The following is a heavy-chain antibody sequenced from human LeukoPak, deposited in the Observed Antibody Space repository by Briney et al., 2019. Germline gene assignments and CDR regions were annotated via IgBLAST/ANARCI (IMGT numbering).Heavy chain of an antibody. CDR2: ISGSGGST. Sequence: PGGSLRLSCAASGFTFSSYAMSWVRQAPGKGLEWVSGISGSGGSTYNADSVKGRFTISRDNSKNTLYLQMNSLRAEDTAVYYCAKATTVFIAAAGDYFDYWGQGTLVTVSS. V-gene: IGHV3-23*01. CDR3: AKATTVFIAAAGDYFDY. CDR1: GFTFSSYA. D-gene: IGHD6-13*01. J-gene: IGHJ4*02.